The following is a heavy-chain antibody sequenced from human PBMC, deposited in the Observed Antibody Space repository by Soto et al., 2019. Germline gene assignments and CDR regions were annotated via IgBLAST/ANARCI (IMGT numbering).Heavy chain of an antibody. D-gene: IGHD3-16*01. CDR3: ARFFEERGGFDL. Sequence: QVQLVESGGGLVKPGGSLRLSCAASGFSLSDYFMSWIRQAPGKGLEWVSYISTRSSYTTYGDSMEGRFSISRDNAKNSLYLQMNSLRAEDTAVYYCARFFEERGGFDLWGQGTLVTVSS. CDR2: ISTRSSYT. J-gene: IGHJ4*02. V-gene: IGHV3-11*05. CDR1: GFSLSDYF.